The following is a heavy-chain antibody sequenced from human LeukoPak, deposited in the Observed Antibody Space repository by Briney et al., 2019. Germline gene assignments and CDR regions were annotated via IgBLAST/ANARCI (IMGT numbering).Heavy chain of an antibody. J-gene: IGHJ4*02. CDR2: IYYSGST. CDR3: ATKSYSGSYRTDF. CDR1: GGSISSYY. Sequence: SETLSLTCTVSGGSISSYYWSWIRQPPGKGLEWIGYIYYSGSTNYNPSLKSRVTISVDTSKNQFSLKLSSVTAADTAVYYCATKSYSGSYRTDFWGQGTLVTVSS. V-gene: IGHV4-59*08. D-gene: IGHD1-26*01.